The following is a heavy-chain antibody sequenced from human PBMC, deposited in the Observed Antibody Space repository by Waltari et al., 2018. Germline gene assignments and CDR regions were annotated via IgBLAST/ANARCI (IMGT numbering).Heavy chain of an antibody. J-gene: IGHJ3*02. CDR3: ARQDARLLGATGDAFDI. Sequence: QVQLQESGPGLVKPSETLSLTCTVSGGSIRSYYWSWIRQPPGKGLEWIGYIYYSGSTNYNPSLKSRVTISVDTSKNQFSLKLSSVTAADTAVYYCARQDARLLGATGDAFDIWGQGTMVTVSS. V-gene: IGHV4-59*01. D-gene: IGHD1-26*01. CDR2: IYYSGST. CDR1: GGSIRSYY.